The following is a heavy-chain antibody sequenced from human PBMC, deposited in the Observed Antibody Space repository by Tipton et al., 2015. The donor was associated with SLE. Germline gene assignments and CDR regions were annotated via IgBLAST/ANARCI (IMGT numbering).Heavy chain of an antibody. D-gene: IGHD6-13*01. Sequence: TLSLTCIVSGASISSRAYYWGCIRQSPGKGLEWIGSVYDSGITYYSPSLKSRVTISVDTPNNQFSLELSSVTAADTAVYYCALSMTAASGPFDYWGQGILVTVSS. CDR2: VYDSGIT. J-gene: IGHJ4*02. CDR3: ALSMTAASGPFDY. CDR1: GASISSRAYY. V-gene: IGHV4-39*07.